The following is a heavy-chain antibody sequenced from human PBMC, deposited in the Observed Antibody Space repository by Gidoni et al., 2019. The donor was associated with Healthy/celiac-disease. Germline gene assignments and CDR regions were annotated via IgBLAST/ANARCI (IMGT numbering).Heavy chain of an antibody. Sequence: QLQLQESGPGLVKPSETLSLSCTVPGGSISSSSYYWGWSRQPPGKGLEWIGSIYYSVSTYYNPALKSRVTISVDTSKNQFSLKLSSVTAADTAVYYCASSRRSGYYEVELEGYDAFDIWGQGTMVTVSS. CDR2: IYYSVST. D-gene: IGHD3-3*01. CDR3: ASSRRSGYYEVELEGYDAFDI. J-gene: IGHJ3*02. CDR1: GGSISSSSYY. V-gene: IGHV4-39*01.